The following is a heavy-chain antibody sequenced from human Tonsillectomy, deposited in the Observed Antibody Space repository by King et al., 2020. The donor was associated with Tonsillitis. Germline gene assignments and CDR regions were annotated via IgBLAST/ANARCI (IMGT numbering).Heavy chain of an antibody. V-gene: IGHV3-23*04. CDR2: ISGGGAHI. Sequence: VQLVESGGDLVQPGGSLRLSCAASGFTFSEYAMNWVRQAPGKGLEWVSAISGGGAHIYYADSVKGRFTISRDNSKKTLYLQMNSLRAEDTAVYYCAKDGGGWYTSGWYYFDSWGQGTLVTVSS. CDR1: GFTFSEYA. D-gene: IGHD6-19*01. J-gene: IGHJ4*02. CDR3: AKDGGGWYTSGWYYFDS.